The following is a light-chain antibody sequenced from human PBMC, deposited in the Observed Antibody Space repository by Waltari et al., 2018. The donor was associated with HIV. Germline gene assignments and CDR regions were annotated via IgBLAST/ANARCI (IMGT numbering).Light chain of an antibody. J-gene: IGLJ2*01. V-gene: IGLV2-23*02. CDR2: EVT. CDR3: CSYAGSSTHVL. Sequence: QSALTQPASVSGSPGQSITISCTGTSSDVGSYNLVSWYQHHPGKAPHLMIYEVTKRPSGVSNRFSGSKSGNTASLTISGLQAEDEGYYFCCSYAGSSTHVLFGGGTKLTVL. CDR1: SSDVGSYNL.